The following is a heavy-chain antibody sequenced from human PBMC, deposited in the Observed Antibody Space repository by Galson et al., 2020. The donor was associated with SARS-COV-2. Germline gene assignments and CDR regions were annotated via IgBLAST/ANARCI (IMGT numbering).Heavy chain of an antibody. CDR3: ARDNYDSSGVDY. CDR1: GFTFSDYE. CDR2: ISSSSNTK. J-gene: IGHJ4*02. Sequence: GGSLRLSCAASGFTFSDYEMNWVRQAPGKGLEWVSYISSSSNTKHYADSVKGRFTISRDNAKKSLYLQMNSLRAEDTALYYCARDNYDSSGVDYWGQGTLVTVSS. V-gene: IGHV3-48*03. D-gene: IGHD3-22*01.